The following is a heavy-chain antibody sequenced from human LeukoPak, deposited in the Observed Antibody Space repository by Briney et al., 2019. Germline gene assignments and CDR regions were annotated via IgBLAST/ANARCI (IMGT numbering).Heavy chain of an antibody. Sequence: SETLSLTCTVSGGSFSSGSYYWSWIRQPPGKGLEWIGYIYYSGSTNYNPSLKSRVTISADTSKNQFSLKLSSVTAADTAVYYCASYCSGGSCYSATFDYWGQGTLVTVSS. V-gene: IGHV4-61*01. D-gene: IGHD2-15*01. CDR3: ASYCSGGSCYSATFDY. CDR2: IYYSGST. J-gene: IGHJ4*02. CDR1: GGSFSSGSYY.